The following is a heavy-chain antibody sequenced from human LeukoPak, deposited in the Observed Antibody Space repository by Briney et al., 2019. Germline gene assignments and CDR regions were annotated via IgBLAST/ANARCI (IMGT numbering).Heavy chain of an antibody. J-gene: IGHJ3*02. V-gene: IGHV3-9*01. CDR1: GFTFDDYA. Sequence: GRSLRLSCAASGFTFDDYAMHWVRHAPGKGLEWVSSISWNSGSIGYADSVKGRFTISRDNAKNSLHLQMNSLRTEDTALYYCAKDTRAYYPGAFDIWGQGTMVTVSS. CDR2: ISWNSGSI. CDR3: AKDTRAYYPGAFDI. D-gene: IGHD3-22*01.